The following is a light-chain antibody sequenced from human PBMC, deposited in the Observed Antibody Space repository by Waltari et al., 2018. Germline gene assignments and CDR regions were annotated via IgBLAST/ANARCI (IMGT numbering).Light chain of an antibody. CDR2: GAS. Sequence: IVMTQSPATLSVSPGERATLSCRASQSVSSNLAWYQQKPGQAPRLLIYGASTRATGIPARFSGSGSGTEFTLTISSLQSEDFVVYYCQQYNNWPGTFGQGTKLEIK. CDR3: QQYNNWPGT. J-gene: IGKJ2*01. CDR1: QSVSSN. V-gene: IGKV3-15*01.